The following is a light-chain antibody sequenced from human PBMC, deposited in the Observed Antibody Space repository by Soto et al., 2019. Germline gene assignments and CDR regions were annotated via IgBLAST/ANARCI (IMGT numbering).Light chain of an antibody. J-gene: IGLJ1*01. CDR1: SSDVGYYNY. Sequence: QSALTQPASVSGSPGQSITISCTGTSSDVGYYNYVSWYQQHPGKAPKLMIYDVRNRPSGVSNRFSGSKSGNTASLTISGLQAEDEADYYCSSYTSSSTSVFGTGTKLTVL. V-gene: IGLV2-14*03. CDR3: SSYTSSSTSV. CDR2: DVR.